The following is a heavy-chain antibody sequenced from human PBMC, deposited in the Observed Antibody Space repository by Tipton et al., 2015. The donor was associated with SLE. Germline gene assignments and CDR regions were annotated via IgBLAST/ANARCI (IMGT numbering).Heavy chain of an antibody. CDR1: GYSFSNYG. V-gene: IGHV1-18*01. CDR2: FSAYSVET. D-gene: IGHD1-20*01. J-gene: IGHJ3*01. CDR3: ARAPGGPSDNFDAFDV. Sequence: QLVQSGGEVKKPGASVKVSCKASGYSFSNYGISWVRQAPGLGLEWMGWFSAYSVETHYAQKFQGRVTMTTDPSTRTAYMELRSLGSDDTAVYYCARAPGGPSDNFDAFDVWGQGTLVTVSS.